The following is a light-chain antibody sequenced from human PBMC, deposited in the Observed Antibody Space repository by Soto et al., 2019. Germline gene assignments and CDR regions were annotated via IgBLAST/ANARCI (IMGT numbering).Light chain of an antibody. J-gene: IGKJ4*01. CDR2: KAS. CDR1: QSISSW. CDR3: QQYNSYSLS. V-gene: IGKV1-5*03. Sequence: DIQMTQSPSTLSASVGDRVTITCRASQSISSWLAWYQQKPGKAPKLLISKASSLESGVPSRFSGSGSWTEFTLTISSLQPDDFATYYGQQYNSYSLSFGGGTKVEIK.